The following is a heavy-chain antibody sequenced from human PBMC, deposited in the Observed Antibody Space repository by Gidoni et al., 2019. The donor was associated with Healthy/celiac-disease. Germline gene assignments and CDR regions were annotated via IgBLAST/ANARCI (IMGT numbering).Heavy chain of an antibody. V-gene: IGHV3-33*01. Sequence: QVQLVESGGGVVQPGRSLRLSCAGSGFTFRSYGMHWVRQAPGKGLEWVAVIWYDGSNKYYADSVKGRFTISRDNPKNTLYLQMNSLRAEDTAVYYCASWQWLAWGYGMDVWGQGTTVTVSS. J-gene: IGHJ6*02. CDR1: GFTFRSYG. CDR3: ASWQWLAWGYGMDV. D-gene: IGHD6-19*01. CDR2: IWYDGSNK.